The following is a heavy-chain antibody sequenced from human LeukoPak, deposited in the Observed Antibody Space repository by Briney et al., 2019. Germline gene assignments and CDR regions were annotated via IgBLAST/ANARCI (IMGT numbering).Heavy chain of an antibody. CDR2: IYTSGST. Sequence: SETLSLTCTVSGGSISSYYWSWIRQPPGKGLEWIGRIYTSGSTNYNPSLKSRVTISVDTSKNQFSLKLSSVTAADTAVYYCARIPRKDGYNYVDYWGQGTLVTVSS. J-gene: IGHJ4*02. V-gene: IGHV4-4*08. CDR3: ARIPRKDGYNYVDY. D-gene: IGHD5-24*01. CDR1: GGSISSYY.